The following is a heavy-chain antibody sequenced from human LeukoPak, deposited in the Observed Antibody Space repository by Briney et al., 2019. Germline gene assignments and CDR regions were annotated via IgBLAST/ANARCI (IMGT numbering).Heavy chain of an antibody. CDR3: VRDHASSYDY. J-gene: IGHJ4*02. CDR2: IGPKNGDT. CDR1: GYTFTDYY. D-gene: IGHD1-26*01. V-gene: IGHV1-2*02. Sequence: GASVKVSCKASGYTFTDYYIHCVREAPGQGLEWMGWIGPKNGDTHHAQKFQGRLTMTRDTSITTAFIELSRLTSDDTAVYYCVRDHASSYDYWGQGTLVTVSS.